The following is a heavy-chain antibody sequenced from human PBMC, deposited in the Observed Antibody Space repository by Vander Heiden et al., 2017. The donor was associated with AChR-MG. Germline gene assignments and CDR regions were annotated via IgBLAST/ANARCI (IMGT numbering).Heavy chain of an antibody. CDR3: ARQTNLCLFGNCYEDS. D-gene: IGHD3-16*01. CDR1: GSGSTVVDHW. V-gene: IGHV5-10-1*03. CDR2: IHYRDSSA. Sequence: EVNLLQSGAEERKPGDSLRLSCESSGSGSTVVDHWVTWVRQVSGNGWEWIGRIHYRDSSAYYGPSFRGRVSLAVDQSTRTVFLNLHNLKTSDTAMYFCARQTNLCLFGNCYEDSWGPGTLVTVSP. J-gene: IGHJ5*01.